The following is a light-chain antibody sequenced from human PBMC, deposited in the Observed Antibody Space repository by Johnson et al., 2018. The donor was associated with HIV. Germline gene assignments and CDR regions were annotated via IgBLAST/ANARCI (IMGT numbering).Light chain of an antibody. CDR2: DNT. CDR1: SSNIGNNY. J-gene: IGLJ1*01. CDR3: GKWDSNLSGGLYV. V-gene: IGLV1-51*01. Sequence: QSVLTQPPSVSAAPGQKVTISCSGSSSNIGNNYVSWYQQLPGTAPKLLIYDNTKRPSGIPDRFSGSKSGTSATLGITGLQTGDEADYYCGKWDSNLSGGLYVFGSGTRVTVL.